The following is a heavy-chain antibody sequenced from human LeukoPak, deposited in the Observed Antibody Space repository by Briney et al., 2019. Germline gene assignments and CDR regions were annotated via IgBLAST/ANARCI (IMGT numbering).Heavy chain of an antibody. CDR1: GYTFTGYY. CDR2: INPNSGGT. J-gene: IGHJ4*02. D-gene: IGHD5-18*01. Sequence: ASVKVSCKASGYTFTGYYMHWVRQAPGQGLEWMGWINPNSGGTNYAQKFQGRVTMTRDTSISTAYMELSRLGSDDTAVYYYARAPYKTQNSYGGYWGQGTLVTVSS. CDR3: ARAPYKTQNSYGGY. V-gene: IGHV1-2*02.